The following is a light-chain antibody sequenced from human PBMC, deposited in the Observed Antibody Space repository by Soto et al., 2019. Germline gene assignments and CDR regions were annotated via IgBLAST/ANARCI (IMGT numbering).Light chain of an antibody. Sequence: QSALTQPASVSGSPGQSITISCTGTSSDVGGYNYVSWYQHHPGKAPKLMIYDVTNRPSGVSNRFSGSKSGNTASLTISGLPAEDEADYYCTSDTTSSPYLVFGGGTKLTVL. J-gene: IGLJ3*02. CDR1: SSDVGGYNY. CDR3: TSDTTSSPYLV. CDR2: DVT. V-gene: IGLV2-14*03.